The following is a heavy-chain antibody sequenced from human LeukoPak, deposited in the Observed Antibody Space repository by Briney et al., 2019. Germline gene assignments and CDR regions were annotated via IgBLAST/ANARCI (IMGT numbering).Heavy chain of an antibody. J-gene: IGHJ4*02. Sequence: GGSLRLSCAASGFTFSNYGMHWVRQAPGKGLEWVAVISYDGSNKYYADSVTGRFTISRETSKNTLYLQMNSLRAEDTAVYYCAKSAFYDNSGYLGYWGQGTLVTVSS. CDR3: AKSAFYDNSGYLGY. V-gene: IGHV3-30*18. CDR2: ISYDGSNK. D-gene: IGHD3-22*01. CDR1: GFTFSNYG.